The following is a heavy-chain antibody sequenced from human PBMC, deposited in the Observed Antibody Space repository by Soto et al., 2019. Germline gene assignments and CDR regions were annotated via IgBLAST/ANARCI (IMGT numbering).Heavy chain of an antibody. Sequence: ASVKVSCKASGYTFTSYGISWVRQAPGQGLEWMGWISAYNGNTNYAQKLQGRVTMTTDTSTSTAYMELRSLRSDDTAVYYCARDLNYDFWSGYYRQRMDVWGQGTTVTVSS. CDR1: GYTFTSYG. J-gene: IGHJ6*02. D-gene: IGHD3-3*01. V-gene: IGHV1-18*01. CDR3: ARDLNYDFWSGYYRQRMDV. CDR2: ISAYNGNT.